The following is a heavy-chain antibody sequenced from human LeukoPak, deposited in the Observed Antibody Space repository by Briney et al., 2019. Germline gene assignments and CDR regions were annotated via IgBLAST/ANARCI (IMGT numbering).Heavy chain of an antibody. Sequence: SETLSLTCTVSGYSISSGYYWSWIRQPAGKGLEWIGRIYTSGSTNYNPSLKSRVTMSVDTSKNQFSLKLSSVTAADTAVYYCARGSPRYCSGGSCYYYYYMDVWGKGTTVTISS. CDR2: IYTSGST. CDR1: GYSISSGYY. CDR3: ARGSPRYCSGGSCYYYYYMDV. V-gene: IGHV4-4*07. J-gene: IGHJ6*03. D-gene: IGHD2-15*01.